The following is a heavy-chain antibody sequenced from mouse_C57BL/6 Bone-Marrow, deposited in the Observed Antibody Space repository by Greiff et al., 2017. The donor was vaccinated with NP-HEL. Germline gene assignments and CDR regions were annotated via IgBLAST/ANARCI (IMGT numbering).Heavy chain of an antibody. CDR2: ILPGSGST. V-gene: IGHV1-9*01. D-gene: IGHD1-1*01. J-gene: IGHJ4*01. CDR1: GYTFTGYW. CDR3: ARYGSSRVYAMDY. Sequence: VQRVESGAELMKPGASVKLSCKATGYTFTGYWIEWVKQRPGHGLEWIGEILPGSGSTNYNEKFKGKATFTAETSSNTAYMRLSSLTTEDSAIYYCARYGSSRVYAMDYWGQGTSVTVSS.